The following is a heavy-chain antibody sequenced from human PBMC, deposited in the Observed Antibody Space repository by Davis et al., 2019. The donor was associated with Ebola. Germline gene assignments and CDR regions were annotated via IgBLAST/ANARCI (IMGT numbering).Heavy chain of an antibody. CDR1: GVSFSSYA. D-gene: IGHD1-26*01. Sequence: GESLKISCAASGVSFSSYAMTWVRQAPGKGLEWVSGISGTGDNTKYAAFVKGRFTISRDNSKNTLYLQMNSLRAEDTARYYCAKDTRNVWFDVWGQGTMVTVSS. V-gene: IGHV3-23*01. J-gene: IGHJ3*01. CDR2: ISGTGDNT. CDR3: AKDTRNVWFDV.